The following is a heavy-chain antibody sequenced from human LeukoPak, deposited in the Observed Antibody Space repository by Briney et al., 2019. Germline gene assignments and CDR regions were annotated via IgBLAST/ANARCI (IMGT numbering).Heavy chain of an antibody. V-gene: IGHV4-38-2*02. J-gene: IGHJ5*02. Sequence: SETLSLTCTVSNYSISSGYYWGWIRQPPGKGLEWIGSISHSGSTYYNPSLKSRVTISVDTSKNQFSLKPSSVTAADTAVYYCARGVITMIVVVRDWFDPWGQGTLVTVSS. D-gene: IGHD3-22*01. CDR3: ARGVITMIVVVRDWFDP. CDR1: NYSISSGYY. CDR2: ISHSGST.